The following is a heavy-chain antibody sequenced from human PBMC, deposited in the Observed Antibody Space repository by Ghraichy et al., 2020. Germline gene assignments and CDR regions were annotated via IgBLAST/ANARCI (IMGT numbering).Heavy chain of an antibody. V-gene: IGHV1-2*02. D-gene: IGHD6-19*01. CDR3: ARVRAVADEKAYYYYGMDG. CDR1: GSTFTGYY. CDR2: INPNIGGT. Sequence: ASVKVSCKASGSTFTGYYTHWVLQAPVQGLEWMGWINPNIGGTNYAQKFQGRVTMTRDTSISTAYMELSRLRSDDTAVYYCARVRAVADEKAYYYYGMDGWGQGTTVTIS. J-gene: IGHJ6*02.